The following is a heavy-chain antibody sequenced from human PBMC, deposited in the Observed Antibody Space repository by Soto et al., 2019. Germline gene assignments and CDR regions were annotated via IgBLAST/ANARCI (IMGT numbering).Heavy chain of an antibody. CDR1: GFTFSSYV. CDR2: ISYDGSNK. D-gene: IGHD2-15*01. Sequence: GGSLRRSCAASGFTFSSYVMHWVRQAPGKGLEWVAVISYDGSNKYYADSVKGRFTISRDNSKNTLYLQMNSLRAEDTAVYYCAKGGDVYCSGGSCYALRGMDVWGQGTTVTVSS. CDR3: AKGGDVYCSGGSCYALRGMDV. V-gene: IGHV3-30*18. J-gene: IGHJ6*02.